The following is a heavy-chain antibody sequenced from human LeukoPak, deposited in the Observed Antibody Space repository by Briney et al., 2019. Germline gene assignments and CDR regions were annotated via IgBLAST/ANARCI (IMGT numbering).Heavy chain of an antibody. Sequence: ASVKVSCKASGGTFSSYAISWVRQAPGQGLEWMGGIIPIFGTANYAQKFQGRVTITADESTSTAYMELSSLRSEDTAVCYCARETGTYRGSGSYPNWFDPWGQGTLVTVSS. CDR1: GGTFSSYA. CDR2: IIPIFGTA. CDR3: ARETGTYRGSGSYPNWFDP. V-gene: IGHV1-69*13. D-gene: IGHD3-10*01. J-gene: IGHJ5*02.